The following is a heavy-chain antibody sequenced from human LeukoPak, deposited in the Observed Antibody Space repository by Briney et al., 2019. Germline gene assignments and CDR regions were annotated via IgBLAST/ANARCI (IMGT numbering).Heavy chain of an antibody. J-gene: IGHJ5*02. Sequence: PGGSLRLSCAVSGFTFNSYEMNWVRQAPGKGLEWVSSITSTGTYTFYADSVKGRFTISRDNSKNSLYLQMNSLTADDTAVYYCARAKSITMTRDWFDPWGQGTLVTVSS. CDR2: ITSTGTYT. CDR3: ARAKSITMTRDWFDP. V-gene: IGHV3-21*01. D-gene: IGHD3-22*01. CDR1: GFTFNSYE.